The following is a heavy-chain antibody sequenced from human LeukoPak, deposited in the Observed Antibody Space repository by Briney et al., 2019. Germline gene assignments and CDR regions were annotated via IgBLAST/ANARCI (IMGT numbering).Heavy chain of an antibody. V-gene: IGHV1-69*13. J-gene: IGHJ6*03. CDR1: GGTFSSYA. CDR2: IIPIFGTT. Sequence: ASVKVSCKASGGTFSSYAISWVRQAPGQGLEWMGGIIPIFGTTNYAQKFQGRVTITADESTSTAYMELSSLRSEDTAVHYCARDPTPGVVRGVIPDYYYYMDVWGKGTTVTISS. D-gene: IGHD3-10*01. CDR3: ARDPTPGVVRGVIPDYYYYMDV.